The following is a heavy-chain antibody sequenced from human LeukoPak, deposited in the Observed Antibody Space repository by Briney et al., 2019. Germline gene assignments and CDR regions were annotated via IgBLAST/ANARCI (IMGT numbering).Heavy chain of an antibody. CDR2: IKSKTDGGTT. CDR1: GFIFSDYA. D-gene: IGHD3-22*01. CDR3: TTDSGITMIV. Sequence: GGSLRLSCAASGFIFSDYAMSWVRQAPGKGLEWVGRIKSKTDGGTTDYAAPVKGRFTISRDDSKNTLYLQMNSLKTEDTAVYYCTTDSGITMIVWGQGTLVTVSS. J-gene: IGHJ4*02. V-gene: IGHV3-15*01.